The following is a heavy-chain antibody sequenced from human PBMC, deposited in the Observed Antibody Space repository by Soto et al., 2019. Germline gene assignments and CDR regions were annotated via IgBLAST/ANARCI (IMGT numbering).Heavy chain of an antibody. J-gene: IGHJ6*02. CDR1: GSTFSDYY. V-gene: IGHV3-11*01. D-gene: IGHD2-2*02. Sequence: NPGGSLRLSCAASGSTFSDYYMSWIRQAPGKGLEWVSYISSSGSTIYYADSVKGRFTISRDNAKNSLYLQMNSLRAEDTAVYYCARPNCSSTSCYTGGMDVWGQGTTVTVSS. CDR2: ISSSGSTI. CDR3: ARPNCSSTSCYTGGMDV.